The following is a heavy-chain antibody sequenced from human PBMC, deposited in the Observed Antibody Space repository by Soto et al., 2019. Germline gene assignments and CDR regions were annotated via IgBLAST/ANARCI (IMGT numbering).Heavy chain of an antibody. CDR3: ARVPRGNYGYPSYFDY. V-gene: IGHV4-59*01. J-gene: IGHJ4*02. CDR2: IYYSGST. CDR1: GGSISSYY. D-gene: IGHD3-10*01. Sequence: QVQLQESGPGLVKPSETLSLTCTVSGGSISSYYWSWIRQPPGKGLEWIGYIYYSGSTNYNPSLKRLVTTSVDTSKNQFPMQLSSVTSADTALYYCARVPRGNYGYPSYFDYWGQGTLVTVSS.